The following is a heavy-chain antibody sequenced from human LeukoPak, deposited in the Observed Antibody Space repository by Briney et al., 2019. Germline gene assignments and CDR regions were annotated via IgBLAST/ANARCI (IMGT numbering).Heavy chain of an antibody. CDR1: GFTVSSNY. CDR3: AREGTKNWFDP. V-gene: IGHV3-66*01. Sequence: PGRSLRLSCAAPGFTVSSNYMSWVRQAPGKGLEWVSVIYSGGSTYYADSVKGRFTISRDNSKNTLYLQMNSLRAEDTAVYYCAREGTKNWFDPWGQGTLVTVSS. CDR2: IYSGGST. J-gene: IGHJ5*02. D-gene: IGHD1-1*01.